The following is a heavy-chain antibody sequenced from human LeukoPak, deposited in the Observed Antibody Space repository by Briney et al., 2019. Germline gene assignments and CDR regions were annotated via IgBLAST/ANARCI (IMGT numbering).Heavy chain of an antibody. V-gene: IGHV3-74*01. CDR3: ARSGYYRFDY. D-gene: IGHD3-22*01. J-gene: IGHJ4*02. CDR1: GFTFSSYW. CDR2: ISSDESST. Sequence: PGGSLRLSCAASGFTFSSYWMHWVRQAPGKGLVWVSRISSDESSTAYADSVKGRFTISRDNAKNTPYLQMNSLRAEDTAVYYCARSGYYRFDYWGQGTLVTVSS.